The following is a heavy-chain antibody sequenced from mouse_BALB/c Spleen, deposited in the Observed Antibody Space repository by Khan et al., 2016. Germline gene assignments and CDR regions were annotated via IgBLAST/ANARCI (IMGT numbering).Heavy chain of an antibody. D-gene: IGHD1-2*01. CDR3: ARTARIKY. Sequence: EVQLQESGPGLLKPSQPLSLTCTVTGYSITSGYGWNWIRQFPGNKLEWMGYISYSGSTNYNPSLKSRISITRDTSKNQFFLQLNSVTTEDTATYYCARTARIKYWGQGTTLTVSS. CDR2: ISYSGST. J-gene: IGHJ2*01. CDR1: GYSITSGYG. V-gene: IGHV3-2*02.